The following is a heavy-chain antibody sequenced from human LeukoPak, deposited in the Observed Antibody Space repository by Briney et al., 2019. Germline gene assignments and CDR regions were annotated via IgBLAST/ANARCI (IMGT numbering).Heavy chain of an antibody. Sequence: ASVKVSCKASGGTFSSYAISWVRQAPGQGLEWMGRIIPILGIANYAQKFQGRVTITADKSTSTAYMELSSLRSEDTAVYYWARDRGYGDYVSYYYGMDVWGQGTTVTVSS. CDR3: ARDRGYGDYVSYYYGMDV. CDR2: IIPILGIA. V-gene: IGHV1-69*04. J-gene: IGHJ6*02. CDR1: GGTFSSYA. D-gene: IGHD4-17*01.